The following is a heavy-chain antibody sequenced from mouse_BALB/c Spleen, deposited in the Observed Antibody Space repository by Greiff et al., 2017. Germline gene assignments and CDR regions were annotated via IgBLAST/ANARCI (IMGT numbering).Heavy chain of an antibody. Sequence: EVQLVESGGGLVQPGGSRKLSCAASGFTFSSFGMHWVRQAPEKGLEWVAYISSGSSTIYYADTVKGRFTISRDNPKNTLFLQMTSLRSEDTAMYYCARSGNYGNYYSYWGQGTLVTVSA. CDR2: ISSGSSTI. V-gene: IGHV5-17*02. CDR1: GFTFSSFG. CDR3: ARSGNYGNYYSY. J-gene: IGHJ3*01. D-gene: IGHD2-1*01.